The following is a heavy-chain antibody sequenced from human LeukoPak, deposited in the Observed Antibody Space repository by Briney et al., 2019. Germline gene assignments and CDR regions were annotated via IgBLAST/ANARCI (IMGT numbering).Heavy chain of an antibody. V-gene: IGHV1-2*02. J-gene: IGHJ4*02. CDR1: GCTFSGYY. Sequence: VASVKVSCKASGCTFSGYYMHWVRQAPGQGLEWMGWINPNSGGTNYAQKFQGRVTMTRDTSISTAYMELSRLRSDDTAVYYCARDRGYCSGGSCQNFDYWGQGTLATVSS. CDR3: ARDRGYCSGGSCQNFDY. D-gene: IGHD2-15*01. CDR2: INPNSGGT.